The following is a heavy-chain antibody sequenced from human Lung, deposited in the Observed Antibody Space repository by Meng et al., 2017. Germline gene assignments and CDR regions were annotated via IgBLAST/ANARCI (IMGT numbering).Heavy chain of an antibody. J-gene: IGHJ4*02. CDR3: TWDDKAVSDY. D-gene: IGHD1-26*01. V-gene: IGHV3-15*01. Sequence: DVPLGESGGNLVNPGGSLRLCCAAYGFFFNNAWISWVRQATGKGLEWVGRIKSNTDGGTAEDAAPVTGRFTISRDDSKSTLYLQMSGLRIDDTGVYYCTWDDKAVSDYWGQGTLVTVSS. CDR2: IKSNTDGGTA. CDR1: GFFFNNAW.